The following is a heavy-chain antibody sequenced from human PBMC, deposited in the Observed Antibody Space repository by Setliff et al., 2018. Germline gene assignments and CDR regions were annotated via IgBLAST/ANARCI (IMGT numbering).Heavy chain of an antibody. CDR3: AHIAGGGNSPRHDY. D-gene: IGHD2-21*01. CDR1: GFSLSTSLVG. V-gene: IGHV2-5*01. J-gene: IGHJ4*02. Sequence: GPTLVTPTQTLTLTCTFTGFSLSTSLVGVGWIRQPPGKALEWLALIYWNDEKRYSPSLKSRLTITKDTSKNQVVLTMTNMDPVDTATYYCAHIAGGGNSPRHDYWGQGTLVTVSS. CDR2: IYWNDEK.